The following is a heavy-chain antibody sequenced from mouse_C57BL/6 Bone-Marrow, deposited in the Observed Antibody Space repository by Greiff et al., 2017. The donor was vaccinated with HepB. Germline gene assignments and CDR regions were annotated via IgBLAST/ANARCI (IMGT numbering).Heavy chain of an antibody. CDR2: IDPENGDT. CDR1: GFNIKDDY. CDR3: TTRRDGSHAMDY. Sequence: VQLQQSGAELVRPGASVKLSCTASGFNIKDDYMHWVKQRPEQGLEWIGWIDPENGDTEYASKFQGKATITADTSSNTAYLQLSSLTSEDTAVYYWTTRRDGSHAMDYWGQGTSVTVSS. D-gene: IGHD2-3*01. V-gene: IGHV14-4*01. J-gene: IGHJ4*01.